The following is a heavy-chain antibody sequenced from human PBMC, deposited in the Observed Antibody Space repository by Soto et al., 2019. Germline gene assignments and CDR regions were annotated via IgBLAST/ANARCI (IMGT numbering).Heavy chain of an antibody. J-gene: IGHJ6*02. Sequence: QVQLQESGPGLVKPSQTLSLTCTVSGGSISSGGYYWSWIRQHPGKGLERIGYIYYSGSTYYNPYLKSRVTISVDTSKDQFSLKLSSVTAADTAVYYCAVSRDGYSMDVWGQGTTVTVSS. CDR3: AVSRDGYSMDV. V-gene: IGHV4-31*03. D-gene: IGHD2-2*01. CDR2: IYYSGST. CDR1: GGSISSGGYY.